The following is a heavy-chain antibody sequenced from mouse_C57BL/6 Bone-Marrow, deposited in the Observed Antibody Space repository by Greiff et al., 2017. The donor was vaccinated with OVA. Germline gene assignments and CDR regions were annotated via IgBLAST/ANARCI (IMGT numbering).Heavy chain of an antibody. CDR2: INPKNGGT. J-gene: IGHJ2*01. V-gene: IGHV1-26*01. D-gene: IGHD2-5*01. Sequence: EVQLQQSGPELVKPGASVKISCKASGYTFTDYYMNWVKQSHGKSLEWIGDINPKNGGTSYNQKFKGKATLTVDKSSSTAYMELRSLTSEDSAVYYCARGNYSNYVGVYFDYWGQGTTLTVSS. CDR3: ARGNYSNYVGVYFDY. CDR1: GYTFTDYY.